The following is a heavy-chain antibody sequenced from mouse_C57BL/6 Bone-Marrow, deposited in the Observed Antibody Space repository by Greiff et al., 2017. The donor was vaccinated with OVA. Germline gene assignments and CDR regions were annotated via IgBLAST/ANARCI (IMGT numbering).Heavy chain of an antibody. CDR2: IRSKSNNYAT. J-gene: IGHJ2*01. CDR3: VRHGKLPFDY. Sequence: EVKLQESGGGLVQPKGSLKLSCAASGFSFNTYAMNWVRQAPGKGLEWVARIRSKSNNYATYYADSVKERFTISRDDSESMLYLQMNNLKTEDTAMYYCVRHGKLPFDYWGQGTTLTVSS. CDR1: GFSFNTYA. V-gene: IGHV10-1*01.